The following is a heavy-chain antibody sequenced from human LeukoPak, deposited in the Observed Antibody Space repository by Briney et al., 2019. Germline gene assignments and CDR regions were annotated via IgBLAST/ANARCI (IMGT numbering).Heavy chain of an antibody. Sequence: ASVKVSCKASGYTFTSYDINWVRQATGQGLEWMGWMNPNSGNTGYAQKFQGRVTMTRDTSISTAYMELSRLRSDDTAVYYCARGYYYGSGSYRYLNWFDPWGQGTLVTVSS. V-gene: IGHV1-8*01. D-gene: IGHD3-10*01. CDR2: MNPNSGNT. CDR1: GYTFTSYD. J-gene: IGHJ5*02. CDR3: ARGYYYGSGSYRYLNWFDP.